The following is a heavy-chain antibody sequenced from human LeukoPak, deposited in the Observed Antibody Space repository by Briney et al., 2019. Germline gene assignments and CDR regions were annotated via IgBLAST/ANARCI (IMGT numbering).Heavy chain of an antibody. J-gene: IGHJ2*01. V-gene: IGHV4-39*07. CDR3: ARSPRPWYFDL. Sequence: EPSETLSLTCTVSGGSISSSTYCWGWIRQPPGKGLEWIGSMYYSGSTYYNPSLKSRVTISVDKSKNQFSLKLSSVTAADTAVYYCARSPRPWYFDLWGRGTLVTVSS. CDR1: GGSISSSTYC. CDR2: MYYSGST.